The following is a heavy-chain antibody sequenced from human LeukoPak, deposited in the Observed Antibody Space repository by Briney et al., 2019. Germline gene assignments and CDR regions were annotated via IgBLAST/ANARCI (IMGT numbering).Heavy chain of an antibody. D-gene: IGHD1-1*01. CDR1: GFTFSTYA. CDR3: ARDGSD. V-gene: IGHV3-30-3*01. CDR2: ISYDETNK. J-gene: IGHJ4*02. Sequence: GRSLRLSCAASGFTFSTYAMHWVRQAPGKGLEWVAVISYDETNKYCADSVKGRFTISRDNSKNTLYLQMNSLRVEDTAVYYCARDGSDWGQGTLVTVSS.